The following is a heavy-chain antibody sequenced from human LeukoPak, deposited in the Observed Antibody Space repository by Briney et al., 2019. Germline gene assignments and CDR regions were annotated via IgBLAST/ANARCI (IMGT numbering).Heavy chain of an antibody. D-gene: IGHD5-18*01. J-gene: IGHJ4*02. CDR1: GRSFSGYY. V-gene: IGHV4-59*01. CDR2: AFYTGST. CDR3: ASGYSYGHFDF. Sequence: SETLSLTCAVYGRSFSGYYWSWIRQPPGRGLEWIGCAFYTGSTNYNPSLKSRVTISIDTSKSQFSLKLSSVTAADTAVYYCASGYSYGHFDFWGQGTLVTVSS.